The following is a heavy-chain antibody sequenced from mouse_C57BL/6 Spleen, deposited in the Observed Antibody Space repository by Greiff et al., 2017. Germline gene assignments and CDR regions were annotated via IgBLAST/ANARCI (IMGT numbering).Heavy chain of an antibody. CDR1: GYTFTSYW. CDR2: IYPGSGST. Sequence: QVQLQQPGAELVKPGASVKMSCKASGYTFTSYWITWVKQRPGQGLEWIGDIYPGSGSTNYNEKFKSKATLTVDTSSSTAYMQLSSLTYEDSAVYYCARAYYYGSSYDYAMDYWGQGTSVTVSS. J-gene: IGHJ4*01. CDR3: ARAYYYGSSYDYAMDY. D-gene: IGHD1-1*01. V-gene: IGHV1-55*01.